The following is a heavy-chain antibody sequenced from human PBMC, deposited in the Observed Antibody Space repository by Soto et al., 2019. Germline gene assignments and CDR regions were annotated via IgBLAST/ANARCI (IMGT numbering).Heavy chain of an antibody. CDR2: IIPIFGTA. D-gene: IGHD6-13*01. J-gene: IGHJ6*02. CDR3: ASGRIAAALPGDPRKTNYYYYYGMDV. V-gene: IGHV1-69*13. Sequence: ASVKVSCKASGGTFSSYAISWVRQAPGQGLEWMGGIIPIFGTANYAQKFQGRVTITADESTSTAYMELSSLRSEDTAVYYCASGRIAAALPGDPRKTNYYYYYGMDVWGQGTTVTVSS. CDR1: GGTFSSYA.